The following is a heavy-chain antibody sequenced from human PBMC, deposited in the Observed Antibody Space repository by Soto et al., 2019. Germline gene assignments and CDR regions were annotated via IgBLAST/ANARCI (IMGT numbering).Heavy chain of an antibody. CDR1: GGSFSGYY. V-gene: IGHV4-34*01. J-gene: IGHJ5*02. CDR2: INHSGST. CDR3: ARVKKDDYVWGSYRYRFWFDP. Sequence: SETLSLTCAVYGGSFSGYYWSWIRQPPGKGLEWIGEINHSGSTNYNPSLKSRVTISVDTSKNQSSLKLSSVTAADTAVYYCARVKKDDYVWGSYRYRFWFDPWGQGTLVTVSS. D-gene: IGHD3-16*02.